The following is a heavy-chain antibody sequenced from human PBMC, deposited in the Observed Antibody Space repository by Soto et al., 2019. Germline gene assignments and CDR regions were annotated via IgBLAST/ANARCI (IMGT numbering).Heavy chain of an antibody. CDR3: SSPRCGGGSCYQADY. J-gene: IGHJ4*02. CDR1: GYTFTSYY. D-gene: IGHD2-15*01. CDR2: INPSGGGP. Sequence: QVPLVQSGAEVKKPGASVKVSCKASGYTFTSYYMHWVRQAPGQGLEWMGIINPSGGGPSYAQKVQGRVTMTCDTSTSTVDMELSSLKSEDTAVYYCSSPRCGGGSCYQADYWGQGTLVTVSS. V-gene: IGHV1-46*03.